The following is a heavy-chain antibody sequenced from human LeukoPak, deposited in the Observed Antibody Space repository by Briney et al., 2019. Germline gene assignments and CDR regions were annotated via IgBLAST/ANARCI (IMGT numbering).Heavy chain of an antibody. J-gene: IGHJ4*02. D-gene: IGHD6-13*01. CDR2: ISGSGGNT. CDR1: GFTFSSYA. Sequence: GGSLRLSCAASGFTFSSYAVSWVRQAPGKGLEWVSGISGSGGNTYYADSVKGRFTISRDNSNNTLYLQMNSLRAEDTAVYYFARHSRGRWYVFDYWGQGTLVTVSS. CDR3: ARHSRGRWYVFDY. V-gene: IGHV3-23*01.